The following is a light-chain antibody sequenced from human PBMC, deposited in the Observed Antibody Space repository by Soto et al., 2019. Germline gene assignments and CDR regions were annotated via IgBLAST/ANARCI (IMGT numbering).Light chain of an antibody. CDR3: CSYAGGNNWV. Sequence: QSALTQPASVSGSPGQSITISCTGTGSDVGRYNLVSWYQQHPGKAPKLVIYEDTKRPAGTSSRFSGSKSVNTASLTVSGLQAEDEADYYCCSYAGGNNWVFGGGTKLTVL. J-gene: IGLJ3*02. CDR1: GSDVGRYNL. V-gene: IGLV2-23*01. CDR2: EDT.